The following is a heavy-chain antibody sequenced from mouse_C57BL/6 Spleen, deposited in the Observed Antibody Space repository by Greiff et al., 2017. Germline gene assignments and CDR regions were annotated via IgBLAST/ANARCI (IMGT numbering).Heavy chain of an antibody. CDR2: IDPSDSET. CDR3: ARGDSTGNYFDY. J-gene: IGHJ2*01. CDR1: GYTFTSYW. V-gene: IGHV1-52*01. D-gene: IGHD3-2*02. Sequence: QVQLQQPGAELVRPGSSVKLSCKASGYTFTSYWMHWVKQRPIQGLEWIGNIDPSDSETHYNQKFKDKATLTVDKSSSTAYMQLSSLTSEDSAVXYCARGDSTGNYFDYWGQGTTLTVSS.